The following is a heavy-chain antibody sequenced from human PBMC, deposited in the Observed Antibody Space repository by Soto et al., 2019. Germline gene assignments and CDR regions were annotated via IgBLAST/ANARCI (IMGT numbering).Heavy chain of an antibody. D-gene: IGHD6-13*01. Sequence: GGSLRLCCAASGFTFSSYSMNWVRQAPGKGLEWVSYISSSSSTIFYADSVKGRFTISRDNAKNSVYMQMNSLRDEDTAVYYRARGDGSGRYYYWGQGTLV. V-gene: IGHV3-48*02. CDR1: GFTFSSYS. J-gene: IGHJ4*02. CDR3: ARGDGSGRYYY. CDR2: ISSSSSTI.